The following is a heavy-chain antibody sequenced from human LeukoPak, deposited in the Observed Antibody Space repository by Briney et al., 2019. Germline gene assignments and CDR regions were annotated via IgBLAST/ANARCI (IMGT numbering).Heavy chain of an antibody. CDR2: FDPEDGET. D-gene: IGHD6-19*01. V-gene: IGHV1-24*01. CDR1: GYTLTELS. CDR3: ATDHGIAVAGGSWFDP. Sequence: ASVKVSCKVSGYTLTELSMHWVRQAPGKGLEWMGRFDPEDGETIYAQKFQGRVTMTEDTSTDTAYMELSSLRSEDTAVYYCATDHGIAVAGGSWFDPWGQGTLVTVSS. J-gene: IGHJ5*02.